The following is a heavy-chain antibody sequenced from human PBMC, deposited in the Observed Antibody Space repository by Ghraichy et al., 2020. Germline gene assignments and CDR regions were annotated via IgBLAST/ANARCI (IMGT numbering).Heavy chain of an antibody. D-gene: IGHD2-21*02. V-gene: IGHV4-34*01. CDR1: GGSFSGYY. CDR2: INHSGST. J-gene: IGHJ5*02. Sequence: SETLSLTCAVYGGSFSGYYWSWIRQPPGKGLEWIGEINHSGSTNYNPSLKSRVTISVDTSKNQFSLKVRSVTAADTAVYYCARRSVRAPSAIPNWFDPWGQGTLVTVSS. CDR3: ARRSVRAPSAIPNWFDP.